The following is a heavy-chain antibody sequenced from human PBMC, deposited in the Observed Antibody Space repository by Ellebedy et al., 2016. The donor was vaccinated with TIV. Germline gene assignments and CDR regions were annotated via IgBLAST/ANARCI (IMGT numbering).Heavy chain of an antibody. CDR2: IIPIFGTA. V-gene: IGHV1-69*13. D-gene: IGHD2-21*01. CDR3: ASTWSGLWGYYYGMDV. CDR1: GYIFTNFG. J-gene: IGHJ6*02. Sequence: SVKVSCXASGYIFTNFGISWVRQAPGQGLEWMGGIIPIFGTANYAQKFQGRVTITADESTSTAYMELSSLRSEDTAVYYCASTWSGLWGYYYGMDVWGQGTTVTVS.